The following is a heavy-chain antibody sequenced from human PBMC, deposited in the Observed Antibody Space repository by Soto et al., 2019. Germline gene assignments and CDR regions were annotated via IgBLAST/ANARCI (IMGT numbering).Heavy chain of an antibody. J-gene: IGHJ4*02. D-gene: IGHD2-21*02. Sequence: ASVKVSCKASGYTFTSYAMHLVRQAPVQILELIVWINAGNFNTKYSQKFQGRFTITMYTSAITSYIELIILISENTSVYYCARSSVAVTALDYWGQGTLVTVSS. V-gene: IGHV1-3*01. CDR2: INAGNFNT. CDR1: GYTFTSYA. CDR3: ARSSVAVTALDY.